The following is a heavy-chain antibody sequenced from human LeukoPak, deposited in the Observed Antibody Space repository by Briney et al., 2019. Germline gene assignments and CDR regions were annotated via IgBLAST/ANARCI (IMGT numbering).Heavy chain of an antibody. CDR1: GFTFDDYT. CDR2: ISGSGGST. Sequence: GGSLRLSCAASGFTFDDYTMHWVRQAPGKGLEWVSAISGSGGSTYCADSVKGRFTISRDNSKNTLYLQMNSLRAEDTAVYYCAKEQASHAFDIWGQGTMVTVSS. V-gene: IGHV3-23*01. CDR3: AKEQASHAFDI. J-gene: IGHJ3*02.